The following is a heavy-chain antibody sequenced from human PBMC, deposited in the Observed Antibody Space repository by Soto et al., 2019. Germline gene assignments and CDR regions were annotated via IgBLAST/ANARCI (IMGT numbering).Heavy chain of an antibody. J-gene: IGHJ4*02. Sequence: GGSLRLSCAASGFTFSSYWMSWVRQAPGKGLEWVANIKQDGSEKYYVDSVKGRFTISRDNAKNSLYLQMNSLRAEDTAVYYCANHGEAARRRTPDYWGQGTLVTVSS. D-gene: IGHD6-6*01. CDR1: GFTFSSYW. V-gene: IGHV3-7*01. CDR3: ANHGEAARRRTPDY. CDR2: IKQDGSEK.